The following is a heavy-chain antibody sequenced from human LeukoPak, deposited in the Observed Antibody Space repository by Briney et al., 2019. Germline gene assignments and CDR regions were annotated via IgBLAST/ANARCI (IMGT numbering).Heavy chain of an antibody. CDR1: GYSFTSYW. V-gene: IGHV5-51*01. Sequence: GESLKISCKGSGYSFTSYWIGWVRQLPGKGLEWMGIIYPGDFDTRYSPSFQGQVTISADKSISTAYLQWSSLKASDTAMYYCARHSPPYDSSGATDYWGQGTLVTVSS. D-gene: IGHD3-22*01. CDR3: ARHSPPYDSSGATDY. CDR2: IYPGDFDT. J-gene: IGHJ4*02.